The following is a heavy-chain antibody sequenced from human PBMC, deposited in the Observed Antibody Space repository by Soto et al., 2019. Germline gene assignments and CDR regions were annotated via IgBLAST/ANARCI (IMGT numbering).Heavy chain of an antibody. J-gene: IGHJ4*02. D-gene: IGHD4-4*01. CDR3: ARSKALDYSNYDY. CDR2: ISSSSSYI. Sequence: GGSLRLSCAASGFTFSSYSMNWVRQAPGKGLEWVSSISSSSSYIYYADSVKGRFTISRDNAKNSLYLQMNSLRAEDTAVYYCARSKALDYSNYDYWGQGTLVTVSS. V-gene: IGHV3-21*01. CDR1: GFTFSSYS.